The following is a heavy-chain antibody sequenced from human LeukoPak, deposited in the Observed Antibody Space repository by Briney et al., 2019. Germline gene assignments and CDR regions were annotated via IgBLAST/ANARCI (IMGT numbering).Heavy chain of an antibody. D-gene: IGHD4-11*01. CDR3: ARGVPKTSYYYYYYMVV. CDR1: GFTCSDYS. CDR2: ISSSGFTI. Sequence: PGGSLRLSCAASGFTCSDYSMNWVRQAPGKGLEWVSYISSSGFTINYADSVKGRFTISRDNAKNSLYLQMNSLRAEDTAVYYCARGVPKTSYYYYYYMVVWGKGTTVTVSS. V-gene: IGHV3-48*01. J-gene: IGHJ6*03.